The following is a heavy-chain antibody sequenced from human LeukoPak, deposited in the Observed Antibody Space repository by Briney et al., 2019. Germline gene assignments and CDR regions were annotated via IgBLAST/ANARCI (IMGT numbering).Heavy chain of an antibody. J-gene: IGHJ6*04. CDR3: PRMEWIQQWSLGV. CDR2: IYYSGST. CDR1: GGSISGSSYY. V-gene: IGHV4-39*01. Sequence: PSETLSLXCTVSGGSISGSSYYWGWIRQPPGKGLEWIGSIYYSGSTYYNPSLRSRVTISVDTSKNQFSPRLSSVTAADTAFYYCPRMEWIQQWSLGVWGKGTTVTVSS. D-gene: IGHD5-18*01.